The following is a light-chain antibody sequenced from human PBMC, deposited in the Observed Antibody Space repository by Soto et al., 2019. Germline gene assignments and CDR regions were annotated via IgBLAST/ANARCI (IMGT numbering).Light chain of an antibody. CDR1: SSDVGGYNY. CDR3: SSYTSSSTPDV. Sequence: QSVLTQPASVSGSPGQSITISCTGSSSDVGGYNYVSWYQQHPGNAPKLMIYDVSNRPSGVSNRFSGPKSGNTASLTISGLQAEDEADYYCSSYTSSSTPDVFGTGTKDTV. V-gene: IGLV2-14*01. CDR2: DVS. J-gene: IGLJ1*01.